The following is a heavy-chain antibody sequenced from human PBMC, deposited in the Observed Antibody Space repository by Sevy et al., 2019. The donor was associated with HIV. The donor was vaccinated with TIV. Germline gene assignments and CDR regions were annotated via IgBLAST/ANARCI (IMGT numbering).Heavy chain of an antibody. CDR2: IWYDGSNK. V-gene: IGHV3-33*01. Sequence: GGSLRLSCAASGFTFSSYGMHWVRQAPGKGLEWVAVIWYDGSNKYYADSVKGRFTISRDNSKNTLYLQMNSLRAEDTAGYYCSRDEEYCSGGSCPTDYWGQGTLVTVSS. J-gene: IGHJ4*02. D-gene: IGHD2-15*01. CDR3: SRDEEYCSGGSCPTDY. CDR1: GFTFSSYG.